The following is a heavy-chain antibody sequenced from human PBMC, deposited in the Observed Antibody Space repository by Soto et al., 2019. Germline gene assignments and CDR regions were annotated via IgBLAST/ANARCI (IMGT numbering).Heavy chain of an antibody. J-gene: IGHJ5*02. V-gene: IGHV3-23*01. CDR2: MSGSGGTT. Sequence: PGGSLRLSCAASGFTFSSYAMSWVRQAPGKGLEWVSIMSGSGGTTFYADSVKGRFTISRADSNNTVYLQMNSLRDEDTALYYCARGTGGSSAWRPLDRWGQGTPVTVSS. D-gene: IGHD6-19*01. CDR3: ARGTGGSSAWRPLDR. CDR1: GFTFSSYA.